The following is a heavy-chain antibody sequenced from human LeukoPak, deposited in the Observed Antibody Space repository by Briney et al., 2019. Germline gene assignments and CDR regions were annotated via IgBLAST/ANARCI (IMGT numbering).Heavy chain of an antibody. V-gene: IGHV4-34*01. CDR3: ARVRLRFPYYYYGMDV. Sequence: SETLSLTCAVYGGSFSGYYWSWIRQPPGKGLEWIGEINHSGSTNYNPSLKSRVTISVDTSKNQFSLKLSSVTAADTAVYYCARVRLRFPYYYYGMDVWGQGTTVTVSS. CDR1: GGSFSGYY. D-gene: IGHD5-12*01. CDR2: INHSGST. J-gene: IGHJ6*02.